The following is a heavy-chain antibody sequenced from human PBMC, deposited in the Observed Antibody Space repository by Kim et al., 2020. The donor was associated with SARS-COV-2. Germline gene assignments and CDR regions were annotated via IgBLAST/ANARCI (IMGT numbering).Heavy chain of an antibody. CDR1: GFTFDDYA. CDR2: ISWNSGSI. CDR3: ARGQAAADH. V-gene: IGHV3-9*01. Sequence: GGSLRLSCAASGFTFDDYAMHWVRQSPGKGLEWVSGISWNSGSIGYADSVKGRFTISRDNAKNSLYLQMNSLRAEDTALHYCARGQAAADHWGQGTLVT. J-gene: IGHJ4*02. D-gene: IGHD6-13*01.